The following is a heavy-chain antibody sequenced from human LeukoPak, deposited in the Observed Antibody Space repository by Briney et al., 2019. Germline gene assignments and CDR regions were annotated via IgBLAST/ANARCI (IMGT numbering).Heavy chain of an antibody. CDR3: AKAGSIRFDY. CDR1: GFTFSTYW. D-gene: IGHD3-10*01. J-gene: IGHJ4*02. Sequence: GGSLRLSCAASGFTFSTYWMHWVRQAPGKGLAWVSGISGSGDSTYYADSVKGRFTISRDNSKNTLYLQMNSLRAEDSAVYYCAKAGSIRFDYWGQGTLVTVSS. V-gene: IGHV3-23*01. CDR2: ISGSGDST.